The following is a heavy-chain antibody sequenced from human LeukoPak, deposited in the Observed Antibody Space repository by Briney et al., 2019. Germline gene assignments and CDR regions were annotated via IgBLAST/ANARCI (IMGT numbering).Heavy chain of an antibody. CDR2: ISTSSSHI. J-gene: IGHJ4*02. Sequence: GGSLRLSCAASGFTFSSYSMNWVRQAPGEGLEWVSFISTSSSHIYYGDSVKGRFTISRDNARNSLYLQMNSLRAEDTAVYYCAREQTPVIHYYFDSWGQGTLVTVSS. CDR1: GFTFSSYS. CDR3: AREQTPVIHYYFDS. D-gene: IGHD3-16*02. V-gene: IGHV3-21*01.